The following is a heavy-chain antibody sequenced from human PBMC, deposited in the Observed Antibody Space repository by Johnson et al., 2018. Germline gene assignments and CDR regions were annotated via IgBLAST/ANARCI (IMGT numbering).Heavy chain of an antibody. Sequence: QVQLQQWGAGLLKPSETLSLTCAVYGGSFSGYYWSWIRQPPGKGLEWIGEINHSGSTNYNPSLKGRVTLSLHTATSQFSLKLTSVTAADTAVSFCARGRRKKMVRGTTNLYLDQYHDYMDVWDKGTTVTVAS. CDR3: ARGRRKKMVRGTTNLYLDQYHDYMDV. D-gene: IGHD3-10*01. CDR2: INHSGST. V-gene: IGHV4-34*01. J-gene: IGHJ6*03. CDR1: GGSFSGYY.